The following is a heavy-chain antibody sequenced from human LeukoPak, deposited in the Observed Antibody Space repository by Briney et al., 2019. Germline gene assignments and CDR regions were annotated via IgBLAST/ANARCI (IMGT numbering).Heavy chain of an antibody. V-gene: IGHV3-21*01. CDR2: ITVTTTFI. Sequence: NPGGSLRLSCAASGFNLSNYNMNWVRQAPGKGLEWVSSITVTTTFIYYADSVKGRFTISRDNAKNSLYLQMNTLRVEDTAVYYCARDLPGELGRGVFDIWGQGTMVTVSS. CDR1: GFNLSNYN. CDR3: ARDLPGELGRGVFDI. J-gene: IGHJ3*02. D-gene: IGHD1-1*01.